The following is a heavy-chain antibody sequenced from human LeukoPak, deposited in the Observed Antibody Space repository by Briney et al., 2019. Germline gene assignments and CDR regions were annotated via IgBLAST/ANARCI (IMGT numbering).Heavy chain of an antibody. CDR1: GFTFTSYS. D-gene: IGHD5-18*01. Sequence: PGGSLRLSCAASGFTFTSYSMNWVRQAPGKGLEWVAVIWYDGSNKYYADSVKGRFTISRDNSKNTLYLQMNSLGAEDTAVYYCARGYNYGTDWFDPWGQGTLVTVSS. CDR2: IWYDGSNK. J-gene: IGHJ5*02. V-gene: IGHV3-33*08. CDR3: ARGYNYGTDWFDP.